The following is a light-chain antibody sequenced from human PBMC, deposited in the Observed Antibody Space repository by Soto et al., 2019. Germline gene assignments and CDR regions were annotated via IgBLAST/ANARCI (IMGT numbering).Light chain of an antibody. CDR1: QSISSY. J-gene: IGKJ1*01. V-gene: IGKV1-39*01. CDR2: AAS. Sequence: IPITQPQSSLSASVGSRVTITSRASQSISSYLNWYQQKPGKAPKRLIYAASSLQSGVPSRFSGSGSGTDFTLTISSLQPEDFATYYCQQSYSNPPTFGQGTKVDIK. CDR3: QQSYSNPPT.